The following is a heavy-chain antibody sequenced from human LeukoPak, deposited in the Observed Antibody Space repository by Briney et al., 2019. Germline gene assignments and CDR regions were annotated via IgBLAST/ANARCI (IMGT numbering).Heavy chain of an antibody. D-gene: IGHD2-2*01. V-gene: IGHV4-34*01. CDR3: ARTRKVVVPAAMGFGYYYGMDV. CDR2: INHSGST. CDR1: GGSFSGYY. J-gene: IGHJ6*02. Sequence: SETLSLTCAVYGGSFSGYYWSWIRQPPGKGLEWIGEINHSGSTNYNPSLKSRVTISVDTSKNQFSLKLSSVTAADTAVYYCARTRKVVVPAAMGFGYYYGMDVWGQGTTVTVSS.